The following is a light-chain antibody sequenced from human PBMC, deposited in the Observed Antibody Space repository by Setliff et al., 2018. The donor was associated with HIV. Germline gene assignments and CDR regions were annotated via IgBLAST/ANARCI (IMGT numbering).Light chain of an antibody. V-gene: IGLV2-14*01. CDR3: SSYSTSNTPSII. J-gene: IGLJ2*01. CDR2: DVS. Sequence: QSALTQPASMSGSPGQSITVSCTGTSSDIGGYNYVSWYQHHPGKAPKIMIYDVSNRPSGVSNRFSGSKSGNTASLTISVLQADDEADYYCSSYSTSNTPSIIFGGGTKVTGL. CDR1: SSDIGGYNY.